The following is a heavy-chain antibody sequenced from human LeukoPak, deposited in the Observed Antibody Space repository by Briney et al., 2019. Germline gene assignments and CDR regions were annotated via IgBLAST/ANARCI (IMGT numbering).Heavy chain of an antibody. CDR3: ARDLGGYGDYDY. J-gene: IGHJ4*02. Sequence: SGGSLRLSCAASGFTFSSYGMNWVRQAPGKGLERVSSISRSSYDISYADSVTGRFTITRDNAKNSLYLQMISLRVEDTAVYYCARDLGGYGDYDYWGQGTLVSVSS. CDR2: ISRSSYDI. V-gene: IGHV3-21*01. D-gene: IGHD4-17*01. CDR1: GFTFSSYG.